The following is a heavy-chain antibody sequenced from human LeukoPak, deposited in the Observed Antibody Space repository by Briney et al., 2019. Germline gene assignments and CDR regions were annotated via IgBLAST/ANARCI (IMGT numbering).Heavy chain of an antibody. CDR2: GDPEDDET. V-gene: IGHV1-69-2*01. D-gene: IGHD2-2*01. Sequence: ASVKISCKDAGYTFIAYYMHWVQQAPGKGLEWWGIGDPEDDETIYTEKFQGRVPITADTSTDTAYMELSSLRSEDTAVYFCENTRISSSNFDYWGRGTLVTVSS. J-gene: IGHJ4*02. CDR1: GYTFIAYY. CDR3: ENTRISSSNFDY.